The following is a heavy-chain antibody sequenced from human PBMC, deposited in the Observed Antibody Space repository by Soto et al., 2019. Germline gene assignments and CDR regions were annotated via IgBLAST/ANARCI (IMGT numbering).Heavy chain of an antibody. J-gene: IGHJ6*02. Sequence: GGSLRLSXAASAFTFSNYAMHWVRQAPGKGLEWVAVISYDGNSKYYADSVKGRFTTSRDNSKKTLYLQMTSLRPEDTAVYSCARAGVYSDSSDYYHGMDVWGPGTTVTVSS. CDR2: ISYDGNSK. V-gene: IGHV3-30-3*01. D-gene: IGHD6-6*01. CDR1: AFTFSNYA. CDR3: ARAGVYSDSSDYYHGMDV.